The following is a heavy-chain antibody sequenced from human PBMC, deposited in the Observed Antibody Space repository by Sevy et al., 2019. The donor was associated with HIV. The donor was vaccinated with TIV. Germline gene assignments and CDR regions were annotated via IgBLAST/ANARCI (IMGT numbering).Heavy chain of an antibody. J-gene: IGHJ1*01. Sequence: GGSLRLSCAASGFTFSSYAMHWVRQAPGKGLEWVAVISYDGSNKYYADSVKDRFTISRDNSKNTLYLQMNSLRAEDTAVYYCARDRRGRLVGRDAGYFQHWGQGTLVTVSS. D-gene: IGHD6-19*01. V-gene: IGHV3-30-3*01. CDR3: ARDRRGRLVGRDAGYFQH. CDR1: GFTFSSYA. CDR2: ISYDGSNK.